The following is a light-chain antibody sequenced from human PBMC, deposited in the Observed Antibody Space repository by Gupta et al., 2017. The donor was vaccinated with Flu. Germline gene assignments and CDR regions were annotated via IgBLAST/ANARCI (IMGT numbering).Light chain of an antibody. Sequence: PATLSLSPGERAALSCRSSQSVKIYLAWYQQKPGQAPRLLIFDASKSAAGIPARFSGSGSGTEFTLTINSLVAEDAAIYYCHHRFAWPTSFGPGTTVHL. J-gene: IGKJ3*01. CDR3: HHRFAWPTS. CDR2: DAS. V-gene: IGKV3-11*01. CDR1: QSVKIY.